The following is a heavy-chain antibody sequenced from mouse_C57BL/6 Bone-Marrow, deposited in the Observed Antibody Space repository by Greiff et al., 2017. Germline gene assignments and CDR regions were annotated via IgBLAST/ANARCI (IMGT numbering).Heavy chain of an antibody. CDR1: GYTFTSYG. Sequence: VKLMESGAELVRPGASVKLSCKASGYTFTSYGISWVKQRTGQGLEWIGEIYPSSGNTSYNEKFKGKATLTADKSSSTAYMELRSLTSAESAVYFCAVIYRGFAYWGQGTLVTVSA. J-gene: IGHJ3*01. D-gene: IGHD2-1*01. CDR3: AVIYRGFAY. V-gene: IGHV1-81*01. CDR2: IYPSSGNT.